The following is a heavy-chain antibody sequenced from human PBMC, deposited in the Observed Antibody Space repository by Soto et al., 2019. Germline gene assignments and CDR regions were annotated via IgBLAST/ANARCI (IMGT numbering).Heavy chain of an antibody. D-gene: IGHD2-15*01. V-gene: IGHV4-4*02. Sequence: PSDTLSLTCVVSGDSIASSYWWSWVRQPPGKGLEWIGEIYNSGTTNSNPSLKSRVTILQDKSDDQFSLRLDSVSAADTGVYYCARYDFRIFDQWGQGTLVTVSS. J-gene: IGHJ4*02. CDR1: GDSIASSYW. CDR2: IYNSGTT. CDR3: ARYDFRIFDQ.